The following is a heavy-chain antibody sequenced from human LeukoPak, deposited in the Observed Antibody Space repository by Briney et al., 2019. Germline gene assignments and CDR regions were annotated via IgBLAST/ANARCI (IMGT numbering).Heavy chain of an antibody. CDR1: GFTFSGFW. CDR2: ISPDGSTK. J-gene: IGHJ4*02. Sequence: PGGSLSLSCAASGFTFSGFWRSWVRQPPGKGLEWVAKISPDGSTKYHMDSVKGRFTISRDNAKDSLYLEMSRLRDDDTAMYYCATGASGSWDFGGQGTLVTVSS. CDR3: ATGASGSWDF. V-gene: IGHV3-7*03. D-gene: IGHD6-13*01.